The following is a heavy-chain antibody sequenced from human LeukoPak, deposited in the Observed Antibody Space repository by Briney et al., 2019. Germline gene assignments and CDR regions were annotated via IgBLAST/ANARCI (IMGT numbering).Heavy chain of an antibody. D-gene: IGHD4-23*01. Sequence: GGSLRLSCAASGFTFSSYSMNWVRQAPGKGLEWVSSISSSSSYIYYADSVKGRFTISRDNAKNSLYLQMNSLRAEDTAVYYCTTLDYGGNSLSRAFDIWGQGTMVTVSS. CDR1: GFTFSSYS. CDR3: TTLDYGGNSLSRAFDI. J-gene: IGHJ3*02. V-gene: IGHV3-21*01. CDR2: ISSSSSYI.